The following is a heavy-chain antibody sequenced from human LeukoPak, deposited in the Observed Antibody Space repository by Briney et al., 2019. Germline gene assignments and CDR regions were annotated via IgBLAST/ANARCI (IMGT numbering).Heavy chain of an antibody. J-gene: IGHJ4*02. V-gene: IGHV3-74*01. D-gene: IGHD2-2*01. CDR2: INTDGTVT. CDR3: ARGPRVPAPTYYFDY. CDR1: GFTFSKYW. Sequence: GGSLRLSCAASGFTFSKYWMLWVRQAPGKGLESVSRINTDGTVTTYADSVKGRFTVSRDNADNTMFLQMNSLRAEDTAVYYCARGPRVPAPTYYFDYWGQGTLVTVSS.